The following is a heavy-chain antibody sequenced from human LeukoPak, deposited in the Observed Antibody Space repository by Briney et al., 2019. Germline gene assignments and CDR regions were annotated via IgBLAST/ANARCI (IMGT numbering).Heavy chain of an antibody. Sequence: PSETLSLTCAVYGGSFSGYYWSWIRQPPGKGLEWIGEINHSGSTNYNPSLKSRVTISVDTSKDQFSLKLSSVTAADTAVYYCARGLMYSSSWDYWGQGTLVTVSS. V-gene: IGHV4-34*01. CDR3: ARGLMYSSSWDY. J-gene: IGHJ4*02. D-gene: IGHD6-13*01. CDR1: GGSFSGYY. CDR2: INHSGST.